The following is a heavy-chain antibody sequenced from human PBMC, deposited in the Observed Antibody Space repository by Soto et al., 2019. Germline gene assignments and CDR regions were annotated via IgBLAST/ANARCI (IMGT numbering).Heavy chain of an antibody. Sequence: QITLKESGPTLVKPTQTLTLTCTFSGFSLSTSGVGVGWIRQPPGMALEWLALIYWDDDKSYSPSLKSRLTITKYTSKNQVVLTMNIMDPVDTATDDCAHRRRGSYFDYWGQGTLFTVSS. V-gene: IGHV2-5*02. CDR3: AHRRRGSYFDY. J-gene: IGHJ4*02. CDR2: IYWDDDK. D-gene: IGHD3-16*01. CDR1: GFSLSTSGVG.